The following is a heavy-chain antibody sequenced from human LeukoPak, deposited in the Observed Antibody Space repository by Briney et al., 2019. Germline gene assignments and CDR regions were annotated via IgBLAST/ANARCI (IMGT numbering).Heavy chain of an antibody. J-gene: IGHJ5*02. D-gene: IGHD2-2*01. CDR3: ARESACGTTNCLAPADWLDP. V-gene: IGHV1-18*01. CDR1: GYTFTNYG. CDR2: ISAYNGNT. Sequence: ASVKVSCKASGYTFTNYGISWVRQAPGQGLEWMGWISAYNGNTNYAQKLQGRVTMTTDTSTSTAYMELRSLRSDDTAVYYCARESACGTTNCLAPADWLDPWGQGTLVIVSS.